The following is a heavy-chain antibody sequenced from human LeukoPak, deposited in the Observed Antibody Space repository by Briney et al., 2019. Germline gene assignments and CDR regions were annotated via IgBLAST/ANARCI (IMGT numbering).Heavy chain of an antibody. D-gene: IGHD5-12*01. CDR3: ARSPWIPSTVGDS. Sequence: KPSETLSLTCTVSGGSISSYYWSWIRQPPGKGLEWIGYIYYSGSTNYNPSLKTRVTISVDRSKNQFSLKLSSVTAADTAVYYCARSPWIPSTVGDSWGQGTLVTVSS. V-gene: IGHV4-59*08. CDR1: GGSISSYY. CDR2: IYYSGST. J-gene: IGHJ5*01.